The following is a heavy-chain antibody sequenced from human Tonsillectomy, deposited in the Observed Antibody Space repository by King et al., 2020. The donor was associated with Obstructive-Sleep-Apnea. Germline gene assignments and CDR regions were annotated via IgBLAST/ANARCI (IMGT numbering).Heavy chain of an antibody. Sequence: LQLQESGPGLGKPSGTLSLTCAVSGGSISSSNWWSWVRQPPGKGLEWIGEIYHSGSTNYNPSLKSRVTISVDKSKNQFSLKLSSVTAADTAVYYCARIYGDYSNWFDPWGHGTLVTVSS. V-gene: IGHV4-4*02. CDR2: IYHSGST. D-gene: IGHD4-17*01. CDR1: GGSISSSNW. CDR3: ARIYGDYSNWFDP. J-gene: IGHJ5*02.